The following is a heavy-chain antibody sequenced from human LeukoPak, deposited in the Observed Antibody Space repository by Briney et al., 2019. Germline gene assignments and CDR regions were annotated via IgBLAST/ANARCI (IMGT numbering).Heavy chain of an antibody. D-gene: IGHD7-27*01. CDR2: IYTSGST. CDR3: AATNWGSHFDY. Sequence: PSQTLSLTCTVSGGSISSGSYYWSWIRQPAGKGLEWIGRIYTSGSTNYNPSLKSRVTISVDTSKDQFSLKLSSVTAADTAVYYCAATNWGSHFDYWGQGTLDTVSS. V-gene: IGHV4-61*02. J-gene: IGHJ4*02. CDR1: GGSISSGSYY.